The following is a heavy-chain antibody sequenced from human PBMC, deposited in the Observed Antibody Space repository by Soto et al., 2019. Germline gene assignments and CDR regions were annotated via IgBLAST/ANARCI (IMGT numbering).Heavy chain of an antibody. CDR1: GFTFDDYA. J-gene: IGHJ4*02. CDR2: ISWNSGSI. D-gene: IGHD6-19*01. V-gene: IGHV3-9*01. Sequence: GGSLRLSCAASGFTFDDYAMHWVRQAPGKGMEWVSGISWNSGSIGYADSVKGRFTISRDNAKNSLYLQMNSLRAEDTALYYCAKVGSSGWYYFDYWGQGTLVTVSS. CDR3: AKVGSSGWYYFDY.